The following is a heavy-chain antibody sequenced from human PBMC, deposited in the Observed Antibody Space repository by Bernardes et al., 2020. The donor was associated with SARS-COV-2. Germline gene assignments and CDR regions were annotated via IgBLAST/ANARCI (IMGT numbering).Heavy chain of an antibody. CDR1: GGSFSTQG. CDR2: IIPIFGTP. Sequence: SVQVSCKASGGSFSTQGINWVRQARGLGLEWMGRIIPIFGTPIYAVEFQGRVTITADESTNTAYMDLSGLRFDDTAVYYCATGPTSTGEFGSWGQGTLVTASS. D-gene: IGHD2-2*01. V-gene: IGHV1-69*13. CDR3: ATGPTSTGEFGS. J-gene: IGHJ4*02.